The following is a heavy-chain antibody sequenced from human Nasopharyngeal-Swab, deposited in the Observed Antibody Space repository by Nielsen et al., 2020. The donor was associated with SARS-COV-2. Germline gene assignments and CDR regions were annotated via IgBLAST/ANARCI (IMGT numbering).Heavy chain of an antibody. CDR3: ASSEDRSGCSY. CDR1: GYTFTSYG. J-gene: IGHJ4*02. CDR2: ISAYNGNT. D-gene: IGHD2-15*01. Sequence: ASVTVSCQASGYTFTSYGISWVRQAPGQGLEWMGWISAYNGNTNYAQKLQGRVTMTTDTSTSTAYMELRSLRSDDTAVYYCASSEDRSGCSYWGQGTLVTVSS. V-gene: IGHV1-18*01.